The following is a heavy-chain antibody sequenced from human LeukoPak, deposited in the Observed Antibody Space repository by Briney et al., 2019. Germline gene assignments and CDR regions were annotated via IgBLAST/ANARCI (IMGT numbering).Heavy chain of an antibody. CDR3: TRDQVVGATAGTFHY. CDR2: ISAYNGNT. Sequence: ASVKVSCKASGYTFTSFGISWVRQAPGQGLEWMGWISAYNGNTNYAQKFQGRVTLTTDTSTSTAHMELRSLRSDDTAVYYCTRDQVVGATAGTFHYWGQGTLVTVSS. D-gene: IGHD1-26*01. CDR1: GYTFTSFG. V-gene: IGHV1-18*01. J-gene: IGHJ4*02.